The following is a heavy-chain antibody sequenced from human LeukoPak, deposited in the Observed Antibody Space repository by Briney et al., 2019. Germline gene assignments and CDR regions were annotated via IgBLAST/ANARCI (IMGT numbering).Heavy chain of an antibody. Sequence: GSSVKVSCKASGGTFSTFGISWVRQAPGHGLEWMGGIIPMSGTGNNAQKFPGRVTITADKSTGTAYMELSSPRSDDTAVYYCTRETGYAYGRAPPDYWGQGTLVTVSS. V-gene: IGHV1-69*06. J-gene: IGHJ4*02. D-gene: IGHD5-18*01. CDR2: IIPMSGTG. CDR1: GGTFSTFG. CDR3: TRETGYAYGRAPPDY.